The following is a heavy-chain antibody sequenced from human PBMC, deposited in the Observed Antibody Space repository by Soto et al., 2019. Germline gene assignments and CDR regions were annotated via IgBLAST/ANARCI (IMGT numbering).Heavy chain of an antibody. V-gene: IGHV3-23*01. CDR3: AKDLGGYDWGVYYYGMDV. CDR1: GFTFSSYA. J-gene: IGHJ6*02. Sequence: GGSLRLSCAASGFTFSSYAMSWVRQAPGKGLEWVSAISGSGGSTYYADSVKGRFTISRDNSKNTLYLQMNSLRAEDTAVYYCAKDLGGYDWGVYYYGMDVWGQGTTVTVSS. CDR2: ISGSGGST. D-gene: IGHD5-12*01.